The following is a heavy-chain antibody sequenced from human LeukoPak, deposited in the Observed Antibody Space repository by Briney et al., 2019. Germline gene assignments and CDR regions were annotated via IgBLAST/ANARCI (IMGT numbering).Heavy chain of an antibody. CDR1: GFTFSSYA. V-gene: IGHV3-23*01. J-gene: IGHJ4*02. D-gene: IGHD2-2*01. Sequence: GGSLRLSCAASGFTFSSYAMSWVRQAPGKGLEWVSAISGSGGSTYYADSVKGRFTISRDNSRNTLYLQMNSLRAEDTAVYYCAKDGYQLLAPHFDYWGQGTLVTVSS. CDR2: ISGSGGST. CDR3: AKDGYQLLAPHFDY.